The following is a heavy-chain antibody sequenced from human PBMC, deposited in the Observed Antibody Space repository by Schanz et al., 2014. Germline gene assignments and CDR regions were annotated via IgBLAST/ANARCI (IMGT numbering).Heavy chain of an antibody. CDR1: GFSVGNTY. Sequence: DVQLLASGGGLVQPGGSLRLSCAASGFSVGNTYMNWVRQAPGKGLEWVSFIYIGGNTYYADSVKGRFTMSRDNAKNSVFLQMNSLRAEDTAVYYCVRDSFFAFDYWGQGTLVTVSS. J-gene: IGHJ4*02. CDR3: VRDSFFAFDY. D-gene: IGHD3-3*01. V-gene: IGHV3-66*01. CDR2: IYIGGNT.